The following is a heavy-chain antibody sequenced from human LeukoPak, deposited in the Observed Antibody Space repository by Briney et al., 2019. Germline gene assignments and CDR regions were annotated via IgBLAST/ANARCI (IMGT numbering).Heavy chain of an antibody. CDR3: ASSYSSSWINY. CDR2: IYSGGST. CDR1: GFTVSSNY. J-gene: IGHJ4*02. Sequence: GGSLRLSCAASGFTVSSNYMSWVRQAPGKGLEWVSAIYSGGSTYYADSVKGRFTISRDNSKNTLYLQMNSLRAEDTAVYYCASSYSSSWINYWGQGTLVTVSS. V-gene: IGHV3-53*01. D-gene: IGHD6-13*01.